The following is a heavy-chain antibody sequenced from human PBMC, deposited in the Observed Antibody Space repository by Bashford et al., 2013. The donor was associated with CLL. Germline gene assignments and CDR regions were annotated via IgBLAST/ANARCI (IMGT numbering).Heavy chain of an antibody. CDR2: INHSGST. J-gene: IGHJ6*02. V-gene: IGHV4-34*01. CDR1: GGSFSGYY. D-gene: IGHD3-22*01. CDR3: ARGPMIVVVINPGEPYYYYYYGMDV. Sequence: AVYGGSFSGYYWSWIRQPPGKGLEWIGEINHSGSTNYNPSLKSRVTISVDTSKNQFSLKLSSVTAADTAVYYCARGPMIVVVINPGEPYYYYYYGMDVWGQGTTVTVSS.